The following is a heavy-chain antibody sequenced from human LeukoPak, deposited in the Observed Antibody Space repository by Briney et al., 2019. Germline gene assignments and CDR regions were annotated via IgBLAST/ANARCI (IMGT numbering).Heavy chain of an antibody. Sequence: GASVKVSCKASGYTFTGHYMHWVRQAPGQGLEWMGRINPNSGGTNYAQKFQGRVTMTRDTSISTAYMELSRLRSDDTAVYYCARDPTKTYYYDSSGYYYGIDYWGQGTLVTVSS. D-gene: IGHD3-22*01. CDR1: GYTFTGHY. V-gene: IGHV1-2*06. CDR2: INPNSGGT. CDR3: ARDPTKTYYYDSSGYYYGIDY. J-gene: IGHJ4*02.